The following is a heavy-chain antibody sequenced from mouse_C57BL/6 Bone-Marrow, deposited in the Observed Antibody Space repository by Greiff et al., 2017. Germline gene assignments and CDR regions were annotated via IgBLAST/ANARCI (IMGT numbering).Heavy chain of an antibody. Sequence: EVQVVESGGGLVKPGGSLKLSCAASGFTFSSYAMSWVHQTPEKRLEWVATISDGGSYTYYPDNVKGRFTISRDNAKNNLYLQMSHLKSEDTAMYYCAREGSPYYYGSSYYFDYWGQGTTLTVSS. J-gene: IGHJ2*01. CDR2: ISDGGSYT. V-gene: IGHV5-4*01. CDR1: GFTFSSYA. D-gene: IGHD1-1*01. CDR3: AREGSPYYYGSSYYFDY.